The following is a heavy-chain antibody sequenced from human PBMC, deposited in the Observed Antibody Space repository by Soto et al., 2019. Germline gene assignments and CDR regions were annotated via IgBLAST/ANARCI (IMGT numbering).Heavy chain of an antibody. V-gene: IGHV4-31*02. D-gene: IGHD3-10*01. CDR2: TYYRGNT. Sequence: QVQLQESGPGLVKPSQTLTLTCTVSDDSITGGGYFWTWIRQLPGKGLEWLGSTYYRGNTFYNPSLASRGTISLDPSQRRVSLRVTAVTAAETSIYFCARGGSGTSHVWGQGTLVIVSS. J-gene: IGHJ4*02. CDR3: ARGGSGTSHV. CDR1: DDSITGGGYF.